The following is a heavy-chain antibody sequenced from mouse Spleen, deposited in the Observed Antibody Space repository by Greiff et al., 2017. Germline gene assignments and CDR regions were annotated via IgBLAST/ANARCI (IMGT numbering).Heavy chain of an antibody. V-gene: IGHV5-9*04. D-gene: IGHD1-1*02. J-gene: IGHJ1*01. CDR3: ARHTYYYDGTYWYFDV. CDR2: ISSGGGNT. CDR1: GFTFSSYT. Sequence: EVKLVESGGGLVKPGGSLKLSCAASGFTFSSYTMSWVRQTPAKRLEWVATISSGGGNTYYPDSVKGRFTISRDNARNTLYLQMSSLRSEDTAMYYCARHTYYYDGTYWYFDVWGAGTTVTVSS.